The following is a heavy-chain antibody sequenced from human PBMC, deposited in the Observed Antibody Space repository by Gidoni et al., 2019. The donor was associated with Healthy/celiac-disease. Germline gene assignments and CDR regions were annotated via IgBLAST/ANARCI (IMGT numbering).Heavy chain of an antibody. J-gene: IGHJ5*02. CDR2: INSDGSST. V-gene: IGHV3-74*01. CDR3: AREEKLLWFGELSAP. Sequence: EVQLVESGGGLVQPGGSLRLSCAASGFPFSSYWMHWVRQAPGKGLVWVSRINSDGSSTSYADSVKGRFTISRDNAKNTLYLQMNSLRAEDTAVYYCAREEKLLWFGELSAPWGQGTLVTVSS. CDR1: GFPFSSYW. D-gene: IGHD3-10*01.